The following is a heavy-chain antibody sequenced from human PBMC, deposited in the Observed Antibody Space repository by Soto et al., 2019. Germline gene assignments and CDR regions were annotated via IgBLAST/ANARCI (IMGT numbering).Heavy chain of an antibody. Sequence: EVQLLQSGGGLVLPGGSLRLSCAASGFTFSSYAMSWARQAPGKGLEWVSSIGVGGDTYYADYVEGRFTISRDNSKNRLYLQGNSLRGEDTAIYYCAFNYHFDYWGQGVLVTVSS. J-gene: IGHJ4*02. CDR3: AFNYHFDY. D-gene: IGHD4-4*01. CDR1: GFTFSSYA. CDR2: IGVGGDT. V-gene: IGHV3-23*01.